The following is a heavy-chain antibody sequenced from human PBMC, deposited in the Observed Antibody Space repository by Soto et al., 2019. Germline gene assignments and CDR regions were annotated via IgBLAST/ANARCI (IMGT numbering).Heavy chain of an antibody. D-gene: IGHD3-3*01. J-gene: IGHJ6*02. CDR3: ARARITIFGVVIYYYYGMDV. CDR2: IIPIFGTA. Sequence: GASVKVSCKASGGTFSSYAISWVRQAPGQGLEWMGGIIPIFGTANYAQKFQGRVTITADESTSTAYMELSSLRSEDTAVYYCARARITIFGVVIYYYYGMDVWGQGTTVTV. V-gene: IGHV1-69*13. CDR1: GGTFSSYA.